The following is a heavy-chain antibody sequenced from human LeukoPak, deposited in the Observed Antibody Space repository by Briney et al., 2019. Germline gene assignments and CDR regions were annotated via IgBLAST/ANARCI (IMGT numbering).Heavy chain of an antibody. CDR3: ARDHRYAFDN. V-gene: IGHV3-48*01. J-gene: IGHJ4*01. D-gene: IGHD5-12*01. CDR1: GFNFIDYS. Sequence: GGSLRLSCAASGFNFIDYSMNWVRQAPGKGLEWISYIGISSGNTKYADSVKGRFTISRDKARNSLYLQMNSLRVEDTAMYYCARDHRYAFDNWGHGALVTVSS. CDR2: IGISSGNT.